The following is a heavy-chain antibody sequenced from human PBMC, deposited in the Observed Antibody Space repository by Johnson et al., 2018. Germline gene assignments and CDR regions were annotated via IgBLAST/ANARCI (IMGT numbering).Heavy chain of an antibody. CDR3: ARDGNVFDI. V-gene: IGHV3-48*01. J-gene: IGHJ3*02. D-gene: IGHD1-26*01. CDR1: GFTFSRYS. Sequence: VQLVESGGGLVQTGGSLRLSCAASGFTFSRYSMNWVRQAPGKGLEWLSYISSSGSSIYYADSVKGRFTISRDNAKTSLFLQMNSLRAADTAGYYCARDGNVFDIWGQGTVVTVSS. CDR2: ISSSGSSI.